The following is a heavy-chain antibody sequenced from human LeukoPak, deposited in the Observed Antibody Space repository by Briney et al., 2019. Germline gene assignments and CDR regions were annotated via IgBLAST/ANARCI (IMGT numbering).Heavy chain of an antibody. Sequence: GGSLRLSCAASGFTFSSYAMSWVRQAPGKGQEWVSAISGSGGSTYYADSVKGRFTISRDNSKNTLYLQMNSLRAEDTAVYYCAKDGAPGRYCSSTSCHGYDYWGQGTLVTVSS. V-gene: IGHV3-23*01. D-gene: IGHD2-2*01. CDR3: AKDGAPGRYCSSTSCHGYDY. J-gene: IGHJ4*02. CDR2: ISGSGGST. CDR1: GFTFSSYA.